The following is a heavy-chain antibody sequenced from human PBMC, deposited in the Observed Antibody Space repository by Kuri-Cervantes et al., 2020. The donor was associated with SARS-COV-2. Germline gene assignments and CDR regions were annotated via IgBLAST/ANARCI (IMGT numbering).Heavy chain of an antibody. V-gene: IGHV4-34*01. CDR1: GGSFSGYY. CDR3: AREAFVRRKYYYDSSGYSGYFGY. Sequence: SETLSLTCAVYGGSFSGYYWSWIRQPPGKGLEWIGEINHSGSTNYNPSLKSRVTISVDTSKNQFSLKLSSVTAADTAVYYCAREAFVRRKYYYDSSGYSGYFGYWGQGTLITVSS. J-gene: IGHJ4*02. CDR2: INHSGST. D-gene: IGHD3-22*01.